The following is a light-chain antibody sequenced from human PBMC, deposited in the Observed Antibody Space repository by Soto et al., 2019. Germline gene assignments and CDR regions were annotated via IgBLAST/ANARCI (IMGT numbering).Light chain of an antibody. J-gene: IGKJ5*01. Sequence: IVLTLSARTLALSRREGATLGCSVSQSVRSTSLAWYQQKPGQAPRLLIYGASSRATGIPDRFSGGGSGTGFTLTISRLEPEDFAVYYCQHYGSSPAITFGQGTRLEIK. V-gene: IGKV3-20*01. CDR1: QSVRSTS. CDR2: GAS. CDR3: QHYGSSPAIT.